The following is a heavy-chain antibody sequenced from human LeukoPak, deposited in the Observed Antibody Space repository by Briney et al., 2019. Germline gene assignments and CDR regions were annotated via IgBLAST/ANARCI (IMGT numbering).Heavy chain of an antibody. Sequence: GSLRLSCAASGFTFSSYWMSWVRQAPGKGLEWVANIKQDGSEKYYVDSVKGRFTISRDNAKNSLYLQMNSLRAEDTAVYYCARGSYYDFWSGYVFDYWGQGTLVTVSS. CDR3: ARGSYYDFWSGYVFDY. J-gene: IGHJ4*02. CDR2: IKQDGSEK. V-gene: IGHV3-7*01. CDR1: GFTFSSYW. D-gene: IGHD3-3*01.